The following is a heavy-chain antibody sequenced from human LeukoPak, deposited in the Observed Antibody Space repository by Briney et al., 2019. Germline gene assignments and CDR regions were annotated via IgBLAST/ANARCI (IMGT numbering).Heavy chain of an antibody. V-gene: IGHV3-23*01. Sequence: GGTLRLSCAASGFTFSSYGISWVRQAPGKGLEWVSGVSGSGDKTYYADSVKGRFTVSRDSSKSTVYLQMNSLRVEDTAVYYCARGRLPKYYFDSWGQGTLVTVSS. CDR2: VSGSGDKT. CDR3: ARGRLPKYYFDS. CDR1: GFTFSSYG. J-gene: IGHJ4*02. D-gene: IGHD4-11*01.